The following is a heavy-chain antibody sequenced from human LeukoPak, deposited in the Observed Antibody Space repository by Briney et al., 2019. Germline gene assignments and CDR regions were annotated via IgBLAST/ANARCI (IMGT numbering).Heavy chain of an antibody. D-gene: IGHD4-17*01. Sequence: GSLRLSCAASGFTFGSFEMNWVRQAPGKGLEWLSYISSSGSNKYYADSLKGRFTISRDNAKNSLYLQMNSLTAEDTADYYCARDLGDYVGYDAFDIWGQGTRVTVSS. CDR3: ARDLGDYVGYDAFDI. CDR1: GFTFGSFE. CDR2: ISSSGSNK. V-gene: IGHV3-48*03. J-gene: IGHJ3*02.